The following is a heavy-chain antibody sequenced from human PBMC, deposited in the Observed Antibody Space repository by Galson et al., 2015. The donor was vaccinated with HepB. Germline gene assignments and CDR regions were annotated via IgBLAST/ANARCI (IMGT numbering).Heavy chain of an antibody. Sequence: SLRLSCAASGFTFDDYAMHWVRQAPGEGLEWVSGISWNSGSIGYADSVKGRFTISRDNAKNSLYLQMNSLRAEDTALYYCAKAVDYYGSLFDYWGQGTLVTVSS. CDR2: ISWNSGSI. CDR1: GFTFDDYA. J-gene: IGHJ4*02. V-gene: IGHV3-9*01. D-gene: IGHD3-10*01. CDR3: AKAVDYYGSLFDY.